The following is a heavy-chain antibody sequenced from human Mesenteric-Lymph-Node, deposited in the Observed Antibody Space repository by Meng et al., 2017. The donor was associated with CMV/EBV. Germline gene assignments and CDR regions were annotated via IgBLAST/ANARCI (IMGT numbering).Heavy chain of an antibody. CDR3: AKEWAPHEHFDY. V-gene: IGHV3-21*01. CDR1: GFTFDDYA. J-gene: IGHJ4*02. Sequence: GESLKISCAASGFTFDDYAMHWVRQAPGKGLEWVSSISSNSSYIYYADSVKGRFTISRDNSKNTLYLQMNSLRAEDTAVYYCAKEWAPHEHFDYWGQGTLVTVSS. CDR2: ISSNSSYI.